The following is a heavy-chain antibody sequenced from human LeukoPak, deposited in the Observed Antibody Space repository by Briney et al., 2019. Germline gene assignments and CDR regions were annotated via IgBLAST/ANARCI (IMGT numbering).Heavy chain of an antibody. J-gene: IGHJ4*02. D-gene: IGHD3-9*01. Sequence: PGGSLRLSCAASGFTFSSYSMNWVRQDPGKGLEWVSSISSSSSYIYYADSVKGRFTISRDNAKNSLYLQMNSLRAEDTAVYYCARVALGSYDILTGYYGGYYFDYWGQGTLVTVSS. V-gene: IGHV3-21*01. CDR1: GFTFSSYS. CDR2: ISSSSSYI. CDR3: ARVALGSYDILTGYYGGYYFDY.